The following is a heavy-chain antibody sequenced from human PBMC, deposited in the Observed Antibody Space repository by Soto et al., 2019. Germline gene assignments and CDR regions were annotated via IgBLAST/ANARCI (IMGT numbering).Heavy chain of an antibody. D-gene: IGHD3-16*02. CDR3: AKDRGIIVKAGDAFDV. V-gene: IGHV3-23*01. J-gene: IGHJ3*01. CDR1: GFTLSMSA. CDR2: ISDSGDRT. Sequence: EVQLMESGGGLVQPGGSLRLSCASSGFTLSMSAVNWVRQAPGKGLEWVSYISDSGDRTYYADSVKGRFTISRDMSKKTVSLQMVSLRAEDTAVYYCAKDRGIIVKAGDAFDVWGHGTKVTVSS.